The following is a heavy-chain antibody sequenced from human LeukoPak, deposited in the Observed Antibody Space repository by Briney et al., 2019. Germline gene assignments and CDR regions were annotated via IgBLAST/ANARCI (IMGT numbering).Heavy chain of an antibody. CDR2: IYTSGST. Sequence: SETLSLTCTVSGGSLSSYYWSWIRQPAGKGLEWIGRIYTSGSTNYNPSLKSRVTMSVDTSKNQFSLKLSSVTAADTAVYYCARDDPLDYYDSSGYAPSWGQGTLVTGSS. V-gene: IGHV4-4*07. CDR3: ARDDPLDYYDSSGYAPS. CDR1: GGSLSSYY. D-gene: IGHD3-22*01. J-gene: IGHJ4*02.